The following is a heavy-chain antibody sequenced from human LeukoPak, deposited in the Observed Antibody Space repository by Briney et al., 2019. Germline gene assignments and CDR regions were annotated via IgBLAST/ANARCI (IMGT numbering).Heavy chain of an antibody. CDR2: IKQDGSEK. D-gene: IGHD5-18*01. J-gene: IGHJ4*02. CDR1: GFTLGSYC. Sequence: GGSLRLSCAASGFTLGSYCMSWVRQAPGKGLEWVANIKQDGSEKYYVDSVKGRFTISRDNAKNSLYLQMNSLRAEDTAVYYCAREGYSYLVYYFDYWGQGTLVTVSS. V-gene: IGHV3-7*01. CDR3: AREGYSYLVYYFDY.